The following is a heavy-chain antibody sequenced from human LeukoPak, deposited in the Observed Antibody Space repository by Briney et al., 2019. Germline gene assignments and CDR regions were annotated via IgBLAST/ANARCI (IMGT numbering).Heavy chain of an antibody. CDR2: ISSSSSII. Sequence: PGGSLRLSCAASGFTFSSYSMNWVRQAPGKGLEWVSYISSSSSIISHADSVRGRFTISRDNAKNSLYLQMNSLRAEDTAVYYCARVDLFYYYLDVWGEGTTVTVSS. CDR1: GFTFSSYS. CDR3: ARVDLFYYYLDV. D-gene: IGHD2-2*03. J-gene: IGHJ6*03. V-gene: IGHV3-48*01.